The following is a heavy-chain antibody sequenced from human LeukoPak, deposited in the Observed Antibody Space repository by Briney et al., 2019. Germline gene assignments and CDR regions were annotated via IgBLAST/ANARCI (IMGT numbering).Heavy chain of an antibody. Sequence: SVKVSFKASGGTFSSYSIVWVRQAPGQGLEWMGGINPKSGTTNYAQKFQGRVTITTDESTRTAFVELSSLRSEDTALFFCARLTGGNYLDYWGQGTLVTVSS. D-gene: IGHD3-16*01. CDR3: ARLTGGNYLDY. CDR2: INPKSGTT. V-gene: IGHV1-69*05. J-gene: IGHJ4*02. CDR1: GGTFSSYS.